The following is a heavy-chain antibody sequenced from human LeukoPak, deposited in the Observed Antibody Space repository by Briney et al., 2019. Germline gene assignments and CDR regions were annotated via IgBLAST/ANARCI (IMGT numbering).Heavy chain of an antibody. CDR2: VYTGSA. Sequence: SETLSLTCTVSGASISSNNYWWNWTRQPAGKGLEWIGRVYTGSANYNPSLKSRVDISVDTSKNHFSLKLTSVTAADTAVYYCASLGSRDFWGQGTLVTVPS. D-gene: IGHD3-10*01. V-gene: IGHV4-61*02. J-gene: IGHJ4*02. CDR1: GASISSNNYW. CDR3: ASLGSRDF.